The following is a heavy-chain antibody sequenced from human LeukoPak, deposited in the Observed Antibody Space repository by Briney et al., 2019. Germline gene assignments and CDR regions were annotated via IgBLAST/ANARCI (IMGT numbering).Heavy chain of an antibody. J-gene: IGHJ5*02. D-gene: IGHD2-15*01. V-gene: IGHV1-2*02. CDR1: GYTFTSYD. CDR2: INPNSGGT. CDR3: ARDFCGGSCYWFDP. Sequence: ASVKVSCKASGYTFTSYDINWVRQAPGQGLEWMGWINPNSGGTNYAQKFQGRVTMTRDTSISTAYMELSRLRSDDTAVYYCARDFCGGSCYWFDPWGQGTLVTVSS.